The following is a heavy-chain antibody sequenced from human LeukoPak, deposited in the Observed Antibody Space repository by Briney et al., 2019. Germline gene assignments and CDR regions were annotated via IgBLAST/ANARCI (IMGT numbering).Heavy chain of an antibody. J-gene: IGHJ3*02. CDR1: GGSFSGYY. V-gene: IGHV4-34*01. Sequence: SETLSLTCAVYGGSFSGYYWSWIRQPPGKGLEWIGEINHSGSTNYNPSLKSRVTISVDTSKNQFSLKLSSVTAADTAVYYCARGSVNYCSSTSCSGAFDIWGQGTKVTVSS. D-gene: IGHD2-2*01. CDR3: ARGSVNYCSSTSCSGAFDI. CDR2: INHSGST.